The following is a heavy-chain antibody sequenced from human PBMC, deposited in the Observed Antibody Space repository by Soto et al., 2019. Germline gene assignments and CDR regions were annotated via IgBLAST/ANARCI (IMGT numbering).Heavy chain of an antibody. CDR2: IYSGGST. CDR1: GFTVSSNY. CDR3: ARDRIAVAGNPEYFQH. D-gene: IGHD6-19*01. Sequence: SLRLSCAASGFTVSSNYMSWVRQAPGKGLEWVSVIYSGGSTYYADSVKGRFTISRDNSKNTLYLQMNSLRAEDTAVYYCARDRIAVAGNPEYFQHWGQGTLVTSPQ. J-gene: IGHJ1*01. V-gene: IGHV3-66*01.